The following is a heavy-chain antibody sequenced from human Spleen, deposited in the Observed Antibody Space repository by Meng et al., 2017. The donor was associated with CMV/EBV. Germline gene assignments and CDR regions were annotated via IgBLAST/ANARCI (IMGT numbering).Heavy chain of an antibody. CDR1: GFTLKTHT. Sequence: SGFTLKTHTMNWVRQAPGKGLGWVSSISSTNVYIHYADSVKGRFTVSRDNAKNSLFLQMNSLRAEDTAVYYCAKLVSIGTTNWFDPWGQGTLVTVSS. CDR3: AKLVSIGTTNWFDP. CDR2: ISSTNVYI. J-gene: IGHJ5*02. V-gene: IGHV3-21*01. D-gene: IGHD1/OR15-1a*01.